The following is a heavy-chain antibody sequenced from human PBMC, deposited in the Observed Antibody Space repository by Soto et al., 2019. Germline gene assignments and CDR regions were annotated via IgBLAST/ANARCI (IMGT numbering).Heavy chain of an antibody. D-gene: IGHD1-26*01. Sequence: QVQLVESGGGVVQPGRSLRLSCAASGFTFSSYGMHWVRQAPGKGLEGVAVISYDGSNKYYADSVKGRFTISRDNSKNTLYLQMNSLRAEDTAVYYCAKAVGATNNWFDPWGQGTLVTVSS. V-gene: IGHV3-30*18. J-gene: IGHJ5*02. CDR1: GFTFSSYG. CDR3: AKAVGATNNWFDP. CDR2: ISYDGSNK.